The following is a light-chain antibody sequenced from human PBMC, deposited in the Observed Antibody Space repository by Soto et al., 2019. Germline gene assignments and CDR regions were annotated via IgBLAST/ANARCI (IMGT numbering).Light chain of an antibody. CDR3: QQCDNWWT. CDR2: DAS. J-gene: IGKJ1*01. CDR1: QSISSW. Sequence: DIQMTQSPSTLSASVGDRVTITCRASQSISSWLAWYQQKPGKAPKLLIYDASSLESGVPSRFSGSGSGTEFTLTISSLQPDDFATYYCQQCDNWWTFGQGTKVDIK. V-gene: IGKV1-5*01.